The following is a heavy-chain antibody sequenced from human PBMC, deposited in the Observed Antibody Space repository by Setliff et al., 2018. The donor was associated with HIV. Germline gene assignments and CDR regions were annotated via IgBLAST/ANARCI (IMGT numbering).Heavy chain of an antibody. Sequence: ASETLSLTCAVSGYAISSGYYWGWIRRPPGKGLEWIGSIYNRGSTYYNPSLKSRVTISVDTSKNQFSLKVRSLTAADTGLYYCARVKSIKTTLVRLWPRFDLWGQGTQVTVSS. V-gene: IGHV4-38-2*01. D-gene: IGHD3-10*01. CDR2: IYNRGST. CDR1: GYAISSGYY. J-gene: IGHJ5*02. CDR3: ARVKSIKTTLVRLWPRFDL.